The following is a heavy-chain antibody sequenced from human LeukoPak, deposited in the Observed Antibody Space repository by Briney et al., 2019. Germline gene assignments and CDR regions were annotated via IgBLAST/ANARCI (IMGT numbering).Heavy chain of an antibody. D-gene: IGHD3-22*01. J-gene: IGHJ3*02. CDR3: ARDLGNYYPIDI. Sequence: ASVKVSCKASGYTFTGYYMHWVRQAPGQGLEWMGWINPNSGGTNYAQKFQGRVTMTRDTSISTAYMELSRLRSDDTAVYYCARDLGNYYPIDIWGQGTMVTVSS. CDR1: GYTFTGYY. V-gene: IGHV1-2*02. CDR2: INPNSGGT.